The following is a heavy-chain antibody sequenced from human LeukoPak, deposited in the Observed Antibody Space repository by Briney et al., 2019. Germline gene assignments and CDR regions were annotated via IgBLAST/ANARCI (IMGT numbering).Heavy chain of an antibody. CDR1: GFTFSGYA. J-gene: IGHJ4*02. CDR2: ISGSGGST. V-gene: IGHV3-23*01. Sequence: GGSLRLSCVASGFTFSGYAMSWVRQAPGKGLEWVSTISGSGGSTYYADSVKGRFTISRDNSKNTLYLQMNSLRAEDTAVYYCAKAVRIIDMAFDYWGQGTLVTVSS. CDR3: AKAVRIIDMAFDY. D-gene: IGHD5-24*01.